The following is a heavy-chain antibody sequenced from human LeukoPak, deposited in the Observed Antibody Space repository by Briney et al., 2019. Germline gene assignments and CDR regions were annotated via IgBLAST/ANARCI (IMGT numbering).Heavy chain of an antibody. D-gene: IGHD2/OR15-2a*01. CDR3: TRENRPFCPFAY. CDR1: GGSIDITNY. V-gene: IGHV4-4*02. Sequence: SETLSLTCGVSGGSIDITNYWSWVRQAPGKELEWIGEISHSGTTNYNPSLRSRVTMFLDRANNQFSLSLTSVTAADSAVYYCTRENRPFCPFAYWGQGVLVTVSS. CDR2: ISHSGTT. J-gene: IGHJ4*02.